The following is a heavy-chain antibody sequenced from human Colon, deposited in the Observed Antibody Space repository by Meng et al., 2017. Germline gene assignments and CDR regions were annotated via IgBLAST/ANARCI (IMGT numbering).Heavy chain of an antibody. J-gene: IGHJ4*02. V-gene: IGHV7-4-1*02. CDR1: VYDFTNYV. CDR2: INTYTGNP. D-gene: IGHD4-17*01. Sequence: QGQLVQSWSYLRKAGAYVNSSCKASVYDFTNYVMNWVRQAPGQGREWIGWINTYTGNPAYAQGFTGRFVFSLDTSVSTAYLQISSLKAEDTAVYYCATAVTTVPFDYWGQGTLVTVSS. CDR3: ATAVTTVPFDY.